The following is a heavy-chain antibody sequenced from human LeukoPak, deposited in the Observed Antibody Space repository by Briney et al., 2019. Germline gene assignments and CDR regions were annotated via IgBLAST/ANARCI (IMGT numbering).Heavy chain of an antibody. CDR1: GFTFDDYA. D-gene: IGHD6-13*01. V-gene: IGHV3-23*01. Sequence: SGGSLRLSCAASGFTFDDYAMHWVRQAPGKGLEWVSAISGSGVSTYYADSVKGRFTISRDNSKNTLYLQMNSLRAEDTAVYYCAFTGYSSIYWGQGTLVTVSS. J-gene: IGHJ4*02. CDR3: AFTGYSSIY. CDR2: ISGSGVST.